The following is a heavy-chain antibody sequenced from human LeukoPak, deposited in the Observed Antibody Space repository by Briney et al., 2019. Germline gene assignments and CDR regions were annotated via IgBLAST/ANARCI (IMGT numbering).Heavy chain of an antibody. CDR3: ASPNPAANDAFDI. J-gene: IGHJ3*02. D-gene: IGHD6-13*01. CDR2: IYYSGST. CDR1: GGSISSSSYY. Sequence: PSETLSLTCTVSGGSISSSSYYWGWIRQPPGKGLEWIGSIYYSGSTYYNPSLKSRVTISVDTSKNQFSLKLSSVTAADTAVYYCASPNPAANDAFDIWGQGTMVTVSS. V-gene: IGHV4-39*07.